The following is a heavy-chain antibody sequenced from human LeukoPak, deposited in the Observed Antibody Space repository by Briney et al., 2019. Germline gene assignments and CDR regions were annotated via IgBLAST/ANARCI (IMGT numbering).Heavy chain of an antibody. CDR2: TSGSGGIT. Sequence: GGSLRLSCAASGFTFSSYAMSWVRQAPGKGLEWVSATSGSGGITYYADSVKGRFTISRDNSKNTLYLQMNSLTAEDTAVYYCAKDPYNYDILTGYDSWGQGTLVTVSS. D-gene: IGHD3-9*01. V-gene: IGHV3-23*01. CDR1: GFTFSSYA. CDR3: AKDPYNYDILTGYDS. J-gene: IGHJ5*01.